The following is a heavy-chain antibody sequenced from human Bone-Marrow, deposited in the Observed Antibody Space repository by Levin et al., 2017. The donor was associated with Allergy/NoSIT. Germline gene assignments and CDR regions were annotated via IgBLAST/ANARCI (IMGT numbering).Heavy chain of an antibody. J-gene: IGHJ6*02. CDR3: AREVGDGYNSGYLGLDV. V-gene: IGHV4-30-4*01. CDR1: RGSISSGPHY. CDR2: ISNSGVP. D-gene: IGHD5-24*01. Sequence: SETLSLTYTVSRGSISSGPHYWTWIRQPPGKGLEWIGYISNSGVPFYNPSLESRLTISLDSSKNRFSLKLTSVSATDTAVYYCAREVGDGYNSGYLGLDVWGQGTTVTVSS.